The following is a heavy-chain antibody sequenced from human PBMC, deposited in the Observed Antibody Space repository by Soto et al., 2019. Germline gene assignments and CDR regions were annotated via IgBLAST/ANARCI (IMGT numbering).Heavy chain of an antibody. CDR2: IFSTGTT. CDR1: GLTAGTIK. V-gene: IGHV3-53*01. CDR3: AKDGRGSGSHYNSFGY. D-gene: IGHD3-10*01. J-gene: IGHJ4*02. Sequence: EVQLVESGGGLIQPGGSRKLSCPAPGLTAGTIKMSGVRQAPGKGLEWVSLIFSTGTTKYADSVKGRFTVSRDNAKNTLYLQMNSLRAEDTAVYYCAKDGRGSGSHYNSFGYWGQGTLVTVSS.